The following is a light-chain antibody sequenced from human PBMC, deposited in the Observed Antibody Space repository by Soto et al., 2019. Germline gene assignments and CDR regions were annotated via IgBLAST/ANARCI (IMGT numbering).Light chain of an antibody. Sequence: DIQMTQSPSTLSASVGDIVIITFRASQSISSWLAWYQHKPGKAPKLLIYKASSIESGVPSRFSGSGSGTEFTLTISSLQPDDFATYYCQQYNSYLWTFGEGTKVDIK. CDR3: QQYNSYLWT. J-gene: IGKJ1*01. V-gene: IGKV1-5*03. CDR2: KAS. CDR1: QSISSW.